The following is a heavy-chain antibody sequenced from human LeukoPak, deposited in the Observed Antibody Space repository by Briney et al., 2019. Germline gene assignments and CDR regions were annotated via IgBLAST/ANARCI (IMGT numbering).Heavy chain of an antibody. D-gene: IGHD2-2*02. CDR2: IYHSGST. Sequence: SETPSLTCAVSGYSISSGYYWGWIRQPPGKGLEWIGSIYHSGSTYYNPSLKSRVTISVDTSKNQFSLKLSSVTAADTAVYYCAREGRVVVPAAIPRIWGQGTMVTVSS. J-gene: IGHJ3*02. CDR1: GYSISSGYY. V-gene: IGHV4-38-2*02. CDR3: AREGRVVVPAAIPRI.